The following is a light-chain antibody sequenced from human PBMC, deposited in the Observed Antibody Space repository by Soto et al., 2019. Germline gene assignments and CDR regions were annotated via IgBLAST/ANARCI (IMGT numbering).Light chain of an antibody. CDR1: SSDVGGYNY. CDR3: SSCAGSNNFVV. Sequence: QSVLTQPPSASGSPGQSVTISCTGTSSDVGGYNYVSWYQQHPGKAPKLMIYEVSKRPSGVPDRFSGSKSGNTASLTVSGLQAEDDADYYCSSCAGSNNFVVFGGGTKRTVL. J-gene: IGLJ2*01. V-gene: IGLV2-8*01. CDR2: EVS.